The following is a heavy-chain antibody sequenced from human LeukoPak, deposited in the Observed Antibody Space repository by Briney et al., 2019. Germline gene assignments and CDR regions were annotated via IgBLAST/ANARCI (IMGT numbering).Heavy chain of an antibody. V-gene: IGHV3-23*01. CDR3: AKDFYDSSGYYFAPPFDY. CDR1: GFTFSSYE. CDR2: ISGSGGST. D-gene: IGHD3-22*01. Sequence: AGGSLRLSCAASGFTFSSYEMNWVRQAPGKGLEWVSAISGSGGSTYYADSVKGRFTISRDNSKNTLYLQMNSLRAEDTAVYYCAKDFYDSSGYYFAPPFDYWGQGTLVTVSS. J-gene: IGHJ4*02.